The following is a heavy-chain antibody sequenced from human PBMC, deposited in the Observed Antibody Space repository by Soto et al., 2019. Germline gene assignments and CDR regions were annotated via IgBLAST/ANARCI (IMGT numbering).Heavy chain of an antibody. D-gene: IGHD4-4*01. V-gene: IGHV1-18*04. CDR3: ARGDGNSLEGMDV. J-gene: IGHJ6*02. CDR2: ISAYNGNT. Sequence: ASVKVSLKAFGSTFTSDGTSWVRQAPGQGLEWMGWISAYNGNTNYAQKLQGRVTMTTDTSTSTAYMELRSLRSDDTAVYYCARGDGNSLEGMDVWGQGNTVNVSS. CDR1: GSTFTSDG.